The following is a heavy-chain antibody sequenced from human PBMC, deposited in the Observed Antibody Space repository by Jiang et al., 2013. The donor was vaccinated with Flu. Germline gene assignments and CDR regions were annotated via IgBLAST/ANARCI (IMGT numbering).Heavy chain of an antibody. D-gene: IGHD6-19*01. V-gene: IGHV3-15*01. Sequence: QLLESGGGLVKPGGSLRLSCAASGFTFSNAWMSWVRQAPGKGLEWVGRIKSKTDGGTTDYAAPVKGRFTISRDDSKNTLYLQMNSLKTEDTAVYYCTTDQGQWLGPAPQGYWGQGTLVTVSS. CDR3: TTDQGQWLGPAPQGY. J-gene: IGHJ4*02. CDR2: IKSKTDGGTT. CDR1: GFTFSNAW.